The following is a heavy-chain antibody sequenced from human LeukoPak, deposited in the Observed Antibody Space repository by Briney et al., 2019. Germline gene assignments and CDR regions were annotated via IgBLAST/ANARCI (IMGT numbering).Heavy chain of an antibody. J-gene: IGHJ5*02. CDR1: GYTFTSYA. CDR2: ISAGNGNT. D-gene: IGHD3-10*01. V-gene: IGHV1-3*01. CDR3: ARGEVLLWFGESYNWFDP. Sequence: WASVKVSCKASGYTFTSYAMHWVRQAPGQRLEWMGWISAGNGNTKYSQKFQGRVTITRDTSASTAYMELSSLRSEDTAVYYCARGEVLLWFGESYNWFDPWGQGTLVTVSS.